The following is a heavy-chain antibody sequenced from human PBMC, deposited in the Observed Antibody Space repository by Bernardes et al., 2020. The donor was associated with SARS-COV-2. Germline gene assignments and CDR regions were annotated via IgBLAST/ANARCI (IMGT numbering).Heavy chain of an antibody. V-gene: IGHV3-33*01. Sequence: GGSLRLSCAASGFTFSSYGMHWVRQAPGKGLEWVAVIWYDGSNKYYADSVKGRFTISRDNSKNTLYLQMNSLRAEDTAVYYCARGNEQQLVFSYQVYYYYGMDVWGQGTTVTVSS. CDR2: IWYDGSNK. D-gene: IGHD6-13*01. CDR3: ARGNEQQLVFSYQVYYYYGMDV. CDR1: GFTFSSYG. J-gene: IGHJ6*02.